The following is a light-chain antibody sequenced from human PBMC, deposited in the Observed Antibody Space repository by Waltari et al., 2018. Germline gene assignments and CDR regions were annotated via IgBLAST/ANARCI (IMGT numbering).Light chain of an antibody. CDR2: LGS. CDR1: QSLLHSNGYYY. Sequence: DIVMTQSPLSLPVTPGEPASISCRSSQSLLHSNGYYYLDWYLQKPGQSPQLLIYLGSNRASGVPDRFTGSGSGTTFTLKISRVDAEDVGVYYCMQSLQTPLTFGGGTKVEIK. J-gene: IGKJ4*01. CDR3: MQSLQTPLT. V-gene: IGKV2-28*01.